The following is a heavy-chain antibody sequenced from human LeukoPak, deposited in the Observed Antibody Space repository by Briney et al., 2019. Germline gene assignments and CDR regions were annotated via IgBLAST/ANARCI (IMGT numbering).Heavy chain of an antibody. J-gene: IGHJ3*02. D-gene: IGHD6-13*01. Sequence: SETLSLTCAVSGGSISNSNWWSWVRQPPGKGLEWIGEIYHSGSTNYSPSLMSRVTISVDKSKNQFSLDLSSVTAADTALYYCARLTSSWAGAFDIWGQGTMVTVSS. CDR1: GGSISNSNW. V-gene: IGHV4-4*02. CDR3: ARLTSSWAGAFDI. CDR2: IYHSGST.